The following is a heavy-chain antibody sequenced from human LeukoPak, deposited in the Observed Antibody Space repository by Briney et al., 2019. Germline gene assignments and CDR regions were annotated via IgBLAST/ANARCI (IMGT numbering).Heavy chain of an antibody. CDR3: ARDNIAADY. CDR1: GFTFSDYY. D-gene: IGHD6-13*01. Sequence: GESLKISCAASGFTFSDYYMSWIRQAPGKGLEWVSYISSSSSYTNYADSVKGRFTISRDNAKNSLYLQMNSLRAEDTAVYYCARDNIAADYWGQGTLVTVSS. V-gene: IGHV3-11*05. CDR2: ISSSSSYT. J-gene: IGHJ4*02.